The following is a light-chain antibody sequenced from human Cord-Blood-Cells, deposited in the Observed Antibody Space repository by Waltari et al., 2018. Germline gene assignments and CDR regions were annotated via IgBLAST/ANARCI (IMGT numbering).Light chain of an antibody. J-gene: IGLJ1*01. CDR2: DVS. CDR1: ISDVGGYNY. V-gene: IGLV2-14*03. Sequence: QSALTQPASVSGSPGQSITISCPGTISDVGGYNYVSWYQQHPGKAPKLMIYDVSNRPSGVSNRFSGSKSGNTASLTISGLQAEDEADYYCSSYTSSSTLVFGTGTKVTVL. CDR3: SSYTSSSTLV.